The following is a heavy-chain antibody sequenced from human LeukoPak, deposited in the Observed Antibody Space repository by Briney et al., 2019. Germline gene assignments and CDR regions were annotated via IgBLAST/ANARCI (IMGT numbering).Heavy chain of an antibody. CDR2: ISSSSSYI. Sequence: GGSLRLSCAASGFTFSSYSMNWVRQAPGKGLEWVSSISSSSSYIYYADSVKGRFTISRDNAKNSLYLQMNSLRAEDTSVYYCASNYDSSNYYGFDYWGQGTLVTVSS. CDR3: ASNYDSSNYYGFDY. CDR1: GFTFSSYS. J-gene: IGHJ4*02. V-gene: IGHV3-21*01. D-gene: IGHD3-22*01.